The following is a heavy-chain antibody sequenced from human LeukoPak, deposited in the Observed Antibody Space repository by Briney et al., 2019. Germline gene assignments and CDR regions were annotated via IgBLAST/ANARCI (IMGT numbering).Heavy chain of an antibody. CDR2: IYTSGST. Sequence: PSETLSLTCTVSGGSISSYYWSWIRQPAGKGLEWIGRIYTSGSTNYNPSLKSRVTMSVDTSKNQFSLKLSSVTAADTAVYYCARDIGKIVVPAADAFDIWGQGTMVTVSS. CDR3: ARDIGKIVVPAADAFDI. V-gene: IGHV4-4*07. J-gene: IGHJ3*02. CDR1: GGSISSYY. D-gene: IGHD2-2*01.